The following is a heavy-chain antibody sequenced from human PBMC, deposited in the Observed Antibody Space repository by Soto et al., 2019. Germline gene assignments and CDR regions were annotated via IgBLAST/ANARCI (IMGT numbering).Heavy chain of an antibody. CDR3: AREGLTGTIGVYYYYGMDV. D-gene: IGHD1-7*01. J-gene: IGHJ6*02. Sequence: KASETLSLTCTVSGGSITGGSISSTTYYWGWMRQPPGKGLEWIASFFIGGNPYYNPSLKSRVIISVDRSKNQFSLKVSSVTAADTAVYYCAREGLTGTIGVYYYYGMDVWGQGTTVTVSS. CDR1: GGSITGGSISSTTYY. V-gene: IGHV4-39*07. CDR2: FFIGGNP.